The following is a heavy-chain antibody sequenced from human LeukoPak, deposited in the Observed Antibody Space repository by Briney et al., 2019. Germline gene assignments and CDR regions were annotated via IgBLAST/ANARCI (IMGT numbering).Heavy chain of an antibody. V-gene: IGHV4-59*08. CDR3: AKSGGYGLIDY. D-gene: IGHD1-26*01. CDR2: IYYSGST. J-gene: IGHJ4*02. Sequence: PSETLSLTCTVSGGSISSYYWSWIRQPPGKGLEWIGYIYYSGSTNYNPSLKSRVTISVDTSKNQFSLKLSSVTAADTAMYYCAKSGGYGLIDYWGQGTRVTVSS. CDR1: GGSISSYY.